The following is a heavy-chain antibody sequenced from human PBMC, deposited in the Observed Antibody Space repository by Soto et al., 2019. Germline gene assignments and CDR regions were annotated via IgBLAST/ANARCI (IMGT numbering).Heavy chain of an antibody. CDR2: IYYSGST. V-gene: IGHV4-30-4*01. CDR3: ARVERYYDSSGYSYYFDY. D-gene: IGHD3-22*01. J-gene: IGHJ4*02. CDR1: GGSISSGDYY. Sequence: SSETLSLTCTVSGGSISSGDYYWSWIRQPPGKGLGWIGYIYYSGSTYYNPSLKSRVTISVDTSKNQFSLKLSSVTAADTAVYYCARVERYYDSSGYSYYFDYWGQGTLVTVSS.